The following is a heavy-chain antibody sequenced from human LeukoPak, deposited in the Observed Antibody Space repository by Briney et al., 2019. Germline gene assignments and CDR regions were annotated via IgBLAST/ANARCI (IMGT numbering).Heavy chain of an antibody. V-gene: IGHV1-3*04. CDR3: ARGSQLLWFGELFDY. J-gene: IGHJ4*02. D-gene: IGHD3-10*01. Sequence: ASVKVSCKASGYTFTTYAIHWVRQAPGQRLEWLGWINTGNADTRYSQTFQGRVTITRDTSASTAYMELSSLRPEDTAVYYCARGSQLLWFGELFDYWGQGTLVTVSS. CDR2: INTGNADT. CDR1: GYTFTTYA.